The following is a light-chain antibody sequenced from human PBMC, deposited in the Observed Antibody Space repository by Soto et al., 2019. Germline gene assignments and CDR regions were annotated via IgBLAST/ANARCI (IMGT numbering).Light chain of an antibody. Sequence: QSVLTQPASVSGSPGQSITISCTGTSSDVGAVNYVSWYQHHPGKAPKLIISEVNNRPSGFSNRFSGPKSGNTASLTISGLQVEDDADYYCTSYRSSSALVVFGAGTKLTVL. CDR2: EVN. J-gene: IGLJ3*02. CDR1: SSDVGAVNY. V-gene: IGLV2-14*01. CDR3: TSYRSSSALVV.